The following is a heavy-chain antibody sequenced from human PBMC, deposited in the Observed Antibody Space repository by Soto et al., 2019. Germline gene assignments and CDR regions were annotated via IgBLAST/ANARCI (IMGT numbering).Heavy chain of an antibody. Sequence: GSLRLSCAASGFTFSTYGMHWVRQAPGKGLEWVALIWNHGREDSYADSVKGRFTISRDNSKNTLYLQMSSLRAEYTAVYYWARVPSISYHYFDYWGQGTLVTFSS. CDR2: IWNHGRED. J-gene: IGHJ4*02. CDR3: ARVPSISYHYFDY. CDR1: GFTFSTYG. D-gene: IGHD6-13*01. V-gene: IGHV3-30*02.